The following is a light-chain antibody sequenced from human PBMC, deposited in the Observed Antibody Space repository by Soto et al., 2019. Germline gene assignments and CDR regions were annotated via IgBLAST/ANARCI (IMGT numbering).Light chain of an antibody. CDR1: SSDVGGYNF. CDR3: SSYISSSNVV. V-gene: IGLV2-14*03. J-gene: IGLJ2*01. CDR2: DVS. Sequence: QSALTQPASVSGSPGQSITISCTGTSSDVGGYNFVSWYQQHPDKAPKPMIYDVSNRPSGVSNRFSGSKSGNTASLTISRLQAEDEADYFCSSYISSSNVVFGGGTKLTVL.